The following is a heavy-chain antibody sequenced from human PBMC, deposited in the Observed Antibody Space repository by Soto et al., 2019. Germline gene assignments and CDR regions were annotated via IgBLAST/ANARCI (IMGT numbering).Heavy chain of an antibody. CDR3: AKDVEGGSLFRGAFDY. CDR1: GFSFSHYW. Sequence: GGSLRLSCAASGFSFSHYWMHWVRQAPGKGLVWVSRISPDGRTTTYADSVKGRFTISRDNAKSTLYLQMNSLRAEDTAVYYCAKDVEGGSLFRGAFDYWGQGTLVTVSS. D-gene: IGHD1-26*01. CDR2: ISPDGRTT. J-gene: IGHJ4*02. V-gene: IGHV3-74*01.